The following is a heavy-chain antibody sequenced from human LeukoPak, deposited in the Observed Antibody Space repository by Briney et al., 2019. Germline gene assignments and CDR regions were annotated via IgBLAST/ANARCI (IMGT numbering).Heavy chain of an antibody. CDR1: GGSISSGSYY. J-gene: IGHJ4*02. CDR2: IYYSGST. V-gene: IGHV4-39*07. CDR3: ARDLYYGGYVWGALDY. Sequence: PSQTLSLTCTVSGGSISSGSYYWGWIRQPPGKGLEWIGSIYYSGSTYYNPSLKSRVIISVDTSKNQFSLKLSSATAADTAVYYCARDLYYGGYVWGALDYWGQGTLVTVSS. D-gene: IGHD3-16*01.